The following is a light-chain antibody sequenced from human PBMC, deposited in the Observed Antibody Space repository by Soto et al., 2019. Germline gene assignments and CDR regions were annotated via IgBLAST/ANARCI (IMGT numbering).Light chain of an antibody. CDR2: AAS. Sequence: AIRMTQSPSSFSASTGDRVTITCRASQGISSYLAWYQQKPGNAPKLLIYAASTLQSGVPSRFSGSGSGIDFTLTISCLQSEDFATYYCQQYYSYPLTFGQGTKVEIK. CDR3: QQYYSYPLT. V-gene: IGKV1-8*01. J-gene: IGKJ1*01. CDR1: QGISSY.